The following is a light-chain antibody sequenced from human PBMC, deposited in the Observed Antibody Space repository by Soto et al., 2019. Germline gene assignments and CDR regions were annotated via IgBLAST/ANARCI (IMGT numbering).Light chain of an antibody. CDR1: QSISSY. J-gene: IGKJ4*01. Sequence: DIPMTQSPSPLSASLGDRVTITCRASQSISSYLNWYQQKLGKAPNLLIYAASTLQSGVPSRFSGSGSGTDFTLTITSLQPEDFATYYCQHSYTTPLTFGGGTKLEI. V-gene: IGKV1-39*01. CDR3: QHSYTTPLT. CDR2: AAS.